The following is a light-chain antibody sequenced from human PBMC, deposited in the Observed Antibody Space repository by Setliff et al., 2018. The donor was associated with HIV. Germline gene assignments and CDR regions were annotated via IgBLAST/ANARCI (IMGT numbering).Light chain of an antibody. V-gene: IGLV2-14*01. CDR1: SSDVGGHNY. CDR2: EVS. J-gene: IGLJ2*01. CDR3: SSYTRTTSL. Sequence: LTQPASVSGSLGYSITIPCSGTSSDVGGHNYVSWYQQHPGKAPKLIIYEVSNRPSGVSNRFSGSKSGNTASLTISGLQAEDEADYFCSSYTRTTSLFGGGTKVTVL.